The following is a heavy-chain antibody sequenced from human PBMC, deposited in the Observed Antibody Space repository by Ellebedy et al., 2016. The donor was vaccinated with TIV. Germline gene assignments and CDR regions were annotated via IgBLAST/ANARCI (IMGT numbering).Heavy chain of an antibody. J-gene: IGHJ3*02. V-gene: IGHV3-23*01. CDR2: IHDSGGRT. CDR1: GFTFSNYA. CDR3: ANIWYGRSVDAFDI. Sequence: GESLKISXAASGFTFSNYAMTWVRQAPGKGLEWVSTIHDSGGRTFYADSVKGRFTISRDNSKNTVFLQMNSLRVEDTAVYYCANIWYGRSVDAFDIWGQGTMVTVSS. D-gene: IGHD1-14*01.